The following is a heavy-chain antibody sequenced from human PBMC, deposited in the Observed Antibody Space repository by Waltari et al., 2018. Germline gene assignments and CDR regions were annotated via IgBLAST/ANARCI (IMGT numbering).Heavy chain of an antibody. J-gene: IGHJ4*02. CDR2: IYHSGST. Sequence: QVQLQESGPGLVKPSETLSLTCPFSGYSTRRGYYWGWIRQPPGKGLEWIGSIYHSGSTYYNPSLKSRVTISVDTSKNQFSLKLSSVTAADTAVYYCACAASGSPDYWGQGTLVTVSS. V-gene: IGHV4-38-2*01. CDR3: ACAASGSPDY. CDR1: GYSTRRGYY. D-gene: IGHD1-26*01.